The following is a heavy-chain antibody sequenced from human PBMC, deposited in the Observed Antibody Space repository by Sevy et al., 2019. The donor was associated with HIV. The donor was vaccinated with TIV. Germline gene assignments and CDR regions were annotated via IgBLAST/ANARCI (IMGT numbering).Heavy chain of an antibody. Sequence: GGSLRLSCAASGFTFSSYAMHWVRQAPGKGLEWVAVISYDGSNKYYADSVKGRFTISRDNSKNTLYLQMNSLRAEDTAVYYCARVGMGGYSYGYDYYYGMDVWAKGPRSPSP. J-gene: IGHJ6*02. CDR2: ISYDGSNK. D-gene: IGHD5-18*01. V-gene: IGHV3-30*04. CDR1: GFTFSSYA. CDR3: ARVGMGGYSYGYDYYYGMDV.